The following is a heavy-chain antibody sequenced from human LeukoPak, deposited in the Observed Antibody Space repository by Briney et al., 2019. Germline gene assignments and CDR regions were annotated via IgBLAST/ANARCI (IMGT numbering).Heavy chain of an antibody. D-gene: IGHD4-17*01. V-gene: IGHV1-69*05. CDR1: GGIYRRYA. CDR3: SRGTDDYGYYGWFDP. Sequence: AVKVFCKSCGGIYRRYAIRWVRPARGKGFVWMGGIIPIFSTANYAQKCQGRVTIPTDESTNTAYMELSSLRTEDTALYYCSRGTDDYGYYGWFDPGGQGPLVIVSS. J-gene: IGHJ5*02. CDR2: IIPIFSTA.